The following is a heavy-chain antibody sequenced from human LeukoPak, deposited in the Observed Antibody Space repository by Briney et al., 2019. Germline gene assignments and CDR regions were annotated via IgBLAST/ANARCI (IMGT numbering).Heavy chain of an antibody. CDR1: GVSISSGGYS. CDR2: IYYSGST. D-gene: IGHD2-21*02. CDR3: ARVPNCGGGCYRLDY. V-gene: IGHV4-31*03. J-gene: IGHJ4*02. Sequence: SRTLILTCTVSGVSISSGGYSWSCDPQHPGQGLEWIGNIYYSGSTYYNPSLDRCVTLSVNTYNKQFFQMKIPVTAAGTAVYYCARVPNCGGGCYRLDYWGQGTLVTVSS.